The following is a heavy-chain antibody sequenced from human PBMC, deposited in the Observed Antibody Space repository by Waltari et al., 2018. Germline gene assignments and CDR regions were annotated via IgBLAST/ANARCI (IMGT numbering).Heavy chain of an antibody. Sequence: EVQLLESGGGLVQPGGSLRLSCAASGFTFSSYAMSWVRQAPGTGLEGVSAISGSGGSTYYADSVKGRFTISRDNSKNTLYLQMNSLRAEDTAVYYCAKDILEYYYDSSGYYPDAFDIWGQGTMVTVSS. J-gene: IGHJ3*02. CDR1: GFTFSSYA. CDR3: AKDILEYYYDSSGYYPDAFDI. D-gene: IGHD3-22*01. CDR2: ISGSGGST. V-gene: IGHV3-23*01.